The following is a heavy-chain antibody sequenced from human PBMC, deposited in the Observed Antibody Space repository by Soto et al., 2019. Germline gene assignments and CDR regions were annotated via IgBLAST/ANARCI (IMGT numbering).Heavy chain of an antibody. V-gene: IGHV4-34*01. CDR3: GRGIPPWTYYDFWSGSPRGRWFDP. CDR2: INHSGST. J-gene: IGHJ5*02. Sequence: SETLSLTCAVYGGSFSGYYWSWIRQPPGKGLEWIGEINHSGSTNYNPSLKSRVTISVDTSKNQFSLKLSSVTAADTAVYYCGRGIPPWTYYDFWSGSPRGRWFDPWGQGTLVTVSS. D-gene: IGHD3-3*01. CDR1: GGSFSGYY.